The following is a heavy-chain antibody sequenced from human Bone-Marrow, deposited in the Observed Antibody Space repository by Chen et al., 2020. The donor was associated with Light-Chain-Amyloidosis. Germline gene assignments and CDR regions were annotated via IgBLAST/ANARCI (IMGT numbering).Heavy chain of an antibody. CDR2: IYPDDSDA. J-gene: IGHJ4*02. V-gene: IGHV5-51*01. Sequence: GSGYTFPNYWIGWVRQMPGKGLEWMGVIYPDDSDARYSPSFEGQVTIXXDKSXXXXXXXXXXXXXXXTAMYYCARRRDGYNFDYWGQGTLVXVXS. CDR1: GYTFPNYW. D-gene: IGHD2-21*01. CDR3: ARRRDGYNFDY.